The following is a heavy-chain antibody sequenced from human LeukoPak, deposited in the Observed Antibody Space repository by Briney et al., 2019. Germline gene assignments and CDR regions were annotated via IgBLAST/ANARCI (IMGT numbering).Heavy chain of an antibody. Sequence: ETLSLTCTVSGGSISSSSYYWGWIRQPPGKGLEWIGSIYYSGSTYYNPSLKSRVTISVDTSKNQFSLKLSSVTAADTAVYYCARWDKISFFDYWGQGTLVTVSS. J-gene: IGHJ4*02. CDR2: IYYSGST. V-gene: IGHV4-39*01. CDR3: ARWDKISFFDY. CDR1: GGSISSSSYY. D-gene: IGHD1-26*01.